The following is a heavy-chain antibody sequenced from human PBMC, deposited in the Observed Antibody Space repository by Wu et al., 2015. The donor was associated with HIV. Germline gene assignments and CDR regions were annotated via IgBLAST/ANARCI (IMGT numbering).Heavy chain of an antibody. CDR3: ARPGITGTTSWYYFEY. D-gene: IGHD1-7*01. J-gene: IGHJ4*02. V-gene: IGHV1-46*03. CDR1: GYTFTSYY. CDR2: INPSGGST. Sequence: QVQLVQSGAEVKKPGASVKVSCKASGYTFTSYYMHWVRQAPGQGLEWMGIINPSGGSTSYAQKFQGRVTMTRDTSTSTVYMELSSLRSEDTAVYYCARPGITGTTSWYYFEYWGQGTLVTVS.